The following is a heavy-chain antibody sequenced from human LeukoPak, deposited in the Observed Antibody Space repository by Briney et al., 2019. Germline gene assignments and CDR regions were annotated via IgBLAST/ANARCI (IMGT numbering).Heavy chain of an antibody. CDR1: GGSFSGYY. Sequence: SETLSLTCAVYGGSFSGYYWSWIRQPPGKGLEWIGEINHGGSTNYNSALKGRVTISVDTSKNQFSLKLSSETAADTAVYYCARAPYDSSGYYYSHYFDYWGQGTLVTVSS. D-gene: IGHD3-22*01. CDR3: ARAPYDSSGYYYSHYFDY. V-gene: IGHV4-34*01. J-gene: IGHJ4*02. CDR2: INHGGST.